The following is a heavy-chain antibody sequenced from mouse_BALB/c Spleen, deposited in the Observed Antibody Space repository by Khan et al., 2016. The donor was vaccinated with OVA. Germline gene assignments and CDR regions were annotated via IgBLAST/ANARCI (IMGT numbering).Heavy chain of an antibody. Sequence: QVQLKQSGPGLVAPSQSLSITCTISGFSLTNYGVHWVRQPPGKGLEWLVLICSDGSTTYNSALISRLTIIKDNSKSHAFLKMNRLHTHDTDMNFCSCQPCYLYRVLDYWGQGTSVTVSS. J-gene: IGHJ4*01. CDR1: GFSLTNYG. CDR3: SCQPCYLYRVLDY. CDR2: ICSDGST. V-gene: IGHV2-6-1*01.